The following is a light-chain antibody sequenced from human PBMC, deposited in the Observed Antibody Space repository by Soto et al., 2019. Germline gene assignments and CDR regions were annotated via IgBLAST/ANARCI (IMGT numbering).Light chain of an antibody. J-gene: IGKJ4*01. V-gene: IGKV3-20*01. CDR1: QSVSSSY. Sequence: ENVLTQSPGTLSLSPGERATLSCRASQSVSSSYLAWYQQKPGQAPRLLIYGASSRATGIPDRFSGSGSGTDFTLTISRLEPEDFAVYYCQQYGSSLFTFGGGTKVDNK. CDR3: QQYGSSLFT. CDR2: GAS.